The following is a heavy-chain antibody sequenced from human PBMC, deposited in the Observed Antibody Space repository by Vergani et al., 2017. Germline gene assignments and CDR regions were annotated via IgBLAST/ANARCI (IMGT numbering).Heavy chain of an antibody. D-gene: IGHD3-3*01. CDR3: ARDWSGWPLYYFDY. CDR1: GYTFTYRY. J-gene: IGHJ4*02. Sequence: QMQLVQSGAEVKKTGSSVKVSCKASGYTFTYRYLHWVRQAPGQALEWMGWITPFNGNTNYAQKFQDRVTITRDRSMSTAYMELSSLRSEDTAMYYCARDWSGWPLYYFDYWGQGTLVTVSS. CDR2: ITPFNGNT. V-gene: IGHV1-45*02.